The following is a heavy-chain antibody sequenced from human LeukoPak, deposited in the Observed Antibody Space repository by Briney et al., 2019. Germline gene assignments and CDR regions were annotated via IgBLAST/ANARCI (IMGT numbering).Heavy chain of an antibody. V-gene: IGHV1-18*01. CDR2: ISAYNGNT. CDR1: GYTFTSYG. D-gene: IGHD6-6*01. J-gene: IGHJ3*02. Sequence: ASVKVSCKASGYTFTSYGISWVRQAPGQGLEWMGWISAYNGNTNYAQKLQGRVTMTTDTSTSTAYMELRCLRSDDTAVYYCARDLYSSSPFSGSAFDIWGQGTMVTVSS. CDR3: ARDLYSSSPFSGSAFDI.